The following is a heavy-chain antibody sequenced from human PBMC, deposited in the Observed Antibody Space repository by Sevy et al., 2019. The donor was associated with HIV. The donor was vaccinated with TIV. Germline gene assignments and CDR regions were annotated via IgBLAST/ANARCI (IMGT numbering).Heavy chain of an antibody. J-gene: IGHJ3*02. Sequence: GGSLRLSCAASGFTFSSYAMHWVRLAPGKGLEWVAVVSYDGSNKYYADSVKGRFTISRDNSKNTLYLQMNSLRAEDTAVYYCATDDSSGYLFDAFDIWGQGTVVTVSS. V-gene: IGHV3-30-3*01. CDR2: VSYDGSNK. CDR1: GFTFSSYA. D-gene: IGHD3-22*01. CDR3: ATDDSSGYLFDAFDI.